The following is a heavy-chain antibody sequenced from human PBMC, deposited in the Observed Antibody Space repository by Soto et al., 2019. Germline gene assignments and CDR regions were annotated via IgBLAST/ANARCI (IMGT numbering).Heavy chain of an antibody. CDR3: VRQLQGSRRKYYFHF. D-gene: IGHD1-26*01. Sequence: QVQLVESGGALVKPGGSLRLSCAASGFNFSDFYISWIRQAPGKGLEWVSFISATGETTYYAESVKGRFNISRDNAQISLDLQMYSLRGEYTAMYYCVRQLQGSRRKYYFHFWGQGTLVTVSS. CDR1: GFNFSDFY. J-gene: IGHJ4*02. V-gene: IGHV3-11*01. CDR2: ISATGETT.